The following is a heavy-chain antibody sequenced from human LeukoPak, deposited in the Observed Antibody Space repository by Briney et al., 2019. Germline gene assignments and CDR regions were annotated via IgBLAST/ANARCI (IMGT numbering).Heavy chain of an antibody. J-gene: IGHJ6*02. CDR3: AREGSGGYCSSTSCYPPYYYGMDV. V-gene: IGHV1-18*01. CDR2: ISTYYGSR. CDR1: GSGFTIYG. Sequence: ASVKLSCTGSGSGFTIYGFSWSRHRPGPGMGREGLISTYYGSRSNAQKLHGRDTMTTDPSTSTAYRELRRLRSDDTAVYYCAREGSGGYCSSTSCYPPYYYGMDVWGQGTTVTVSS. D-gene: IGHD2-2*01.